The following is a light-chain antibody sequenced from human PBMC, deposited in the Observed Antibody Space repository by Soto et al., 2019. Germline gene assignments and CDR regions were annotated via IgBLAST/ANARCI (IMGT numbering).Light chain of an antibody. CDR3: QQANSFPHT. CDR1: QGISSW. V-gene: IGKV1D-12*01. Sequence: DIQMTQSPSSVSASVGDSVTITCRASQGISSWLAWYQQKPGKAPKLLIYAASSLQSVVPSRFSGSGCGKDFTLTISSLKPEDFETYVCQQANSFPHTFGQGTKLELK. J-gene: IGKJ2*01. CDR2: AAS.